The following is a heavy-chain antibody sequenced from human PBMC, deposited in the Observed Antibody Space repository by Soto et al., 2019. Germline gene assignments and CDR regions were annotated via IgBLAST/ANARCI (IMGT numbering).Heavy chain of an antibody. CDR2: IIPFLGIS. V-gene: IGHV1-69*08. CDR1: GGTFNTYT. CDR3: ATEDRSSSLDD. Sequence: QVQLVQSGAELKVAGSSVRVSCTASGGTFNTYTFSWVRQAPGQGLEWMGRIIPFLGISNYAQQFQGRIMIAANRSTSTTYLDLTGLTSEDTALYYCATEDRSSSLDDWGQGSLVTVS. J-gene: IGHJ4*02. D-gene: IGHD6-6*01.